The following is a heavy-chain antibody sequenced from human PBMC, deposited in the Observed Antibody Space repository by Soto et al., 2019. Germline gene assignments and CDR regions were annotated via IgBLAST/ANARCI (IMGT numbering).Heavy chain of an antibody. CDR2: IVVGSGNT. J-gene: IGHJ4*02. CDR1: GFTFTSSA. Sequence: ASVKVSCKASGFTFTSSAVQWVRQARGQRLEWIGWIVVGSGNTNYAQKFQERVTITRDMSTSTAYMELSSLRSEDTAVYYCAAFHRGSYGEGFDFWGQGTLVTVSS. D-gene: IGHD1-26*01. V-gene: IGHV1-58*01. CDR3: AAFHRGSYGEGFDF.